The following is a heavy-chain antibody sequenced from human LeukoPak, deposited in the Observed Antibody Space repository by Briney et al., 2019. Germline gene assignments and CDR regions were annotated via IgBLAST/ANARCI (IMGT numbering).Heavy chain of an antibody. D-gene: IGHD6-19*01. CDR1: GYSFTSYW. J-gene: IGHJ5*02. V-gene: IGHV5-51*01. CDR3: ARHHSTGWCDD. Sequence: GEPLKISCKGSGYSFTSYWIGWVRQMPGKGLEWMGIIYPGVSDTRYSPSFQGQVPLSAEYPISTASLNWSRLKPWDTPMFYCARHHSTGWCDDGGQGSLVTVSS. CDR2: IYPGVSDT.